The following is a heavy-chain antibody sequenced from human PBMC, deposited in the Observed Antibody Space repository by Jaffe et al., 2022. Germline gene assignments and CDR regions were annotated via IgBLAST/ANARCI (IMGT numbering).Heavy chain of an antibody. D-gene: IGHD3-3*01. CDR2: INPSGGST. Sequence: QVQLVQSGAEVKKPGASVKVSCKASGYTFTSYYMHWVRQAPGQGLEWMGIINPSGGSTSYAQKFQGRVTMTRDTSTSTVYMELSSLRSEDTAVYYCARTTLEGITIFGVVTPHYYYYYMDVWGKGTTVTVSS. J-gene: IGHJ6*03. CDR1: GYTFTSYY. V-gene: IGHV1-46*03. CDR3: ARTTLEGITIFGVVTPHYYYYYMDV.